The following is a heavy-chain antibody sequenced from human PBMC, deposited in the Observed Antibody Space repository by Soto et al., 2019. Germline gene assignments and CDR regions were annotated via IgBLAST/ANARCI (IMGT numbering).Heavy chain of an antibody. CDR3: ASDTVAFDL. CDR1: GYGFTGSG. V-gene: IGHV1-2*02. Sequence: SVKLYCKASGYGFTGSGIQWVRQAPGQGLEWMGWINTKTGGTKYAQKFQGRVTMTRDTSINTAYMEVSRLRSDDTAVYYCASDTVAFDLWGQGP. J-gene: IGHJ3*01. CDR2: INTKTGGT. D-gene: IGHD4-17*01.